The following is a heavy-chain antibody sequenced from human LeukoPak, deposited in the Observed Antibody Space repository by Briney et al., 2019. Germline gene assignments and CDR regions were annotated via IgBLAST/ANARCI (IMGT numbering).Heavy chain of an antibody. D-gene: IGHD6-25*01. J-gene: IGHJ4*02. Sequence: GGSLRLSCVASGFTFDDYAMHWVRQAPGKGLEWVSGISYNRDGIGYADSVKGRFTVSRDNAKNSLYLQMNSLRSEDTASYYCAKGAAAGIRGYFDYWGQGILVTVSS. CDR1: GFTFDDYA. V-gene: IGHV3-9*01. CDR3: AKGAAAGIRGYFDY. CDR2: ISYNRDGI.